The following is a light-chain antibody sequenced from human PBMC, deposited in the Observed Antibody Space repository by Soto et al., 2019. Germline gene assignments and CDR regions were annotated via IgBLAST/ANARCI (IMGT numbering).Light chain of an antibody. CDR3: QQRSSWPLLT. CDR1: QSISNY. J-gene: IGKJ4*01. V-gene: IGKV3-11*01. Sequence: DIVLTQSPATLSSSLGEIATLSCRASQSISNYLAWFQQKPGKAPRLLIYDASNRATGIPARFSGSGSGTDLNLTISSLEHEDVAVYYCQQRSSWPLLTFGGGTKVEI. CDR2: DAS.